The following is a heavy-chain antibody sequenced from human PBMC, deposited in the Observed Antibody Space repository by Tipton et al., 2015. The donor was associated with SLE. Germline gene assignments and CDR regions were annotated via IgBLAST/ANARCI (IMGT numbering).Heavy chain of an antibody. Sequence: LRLSCAASGFTVSSNYMSWIRQPPGKGLEWIGYIYYSGSTNYNPSLKSRVTISVDTSKNQFSLKLSSVTAADTAVYYCARGYDFWSGYFDYWGQGTLVTVSS. V-gene: IGHV4-59*02. J-gene: IGHJ4*02. CDR3: ARGYDFWSGYFDY. CDR2: IYYSGST. CDR1: GFTVSSNY. D-gene: IGHD3-3*01.